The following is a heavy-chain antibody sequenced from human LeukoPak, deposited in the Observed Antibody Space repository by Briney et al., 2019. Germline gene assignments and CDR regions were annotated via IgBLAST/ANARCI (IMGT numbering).Heavy chain of an antibody. Sequence: SETLSLTCAVYGGSFSGYYWSWIRQPPGKGLEWIGEINHSGSTNYNPSLKSRVTISVDTSKNQFSLKLSSVTAADTAVYYCARRAGGCRQQLPYYYYMDVWGKGTTVTVSS. J-gene: IGHJ6*03. CDR1: GGSFSGYY. D-gene: IGHD6-13*01. CDR3: ARRAGGCRQQLPYYYYMDV. CDR2: INHSGST. V-gene: IGHV4-34*01.